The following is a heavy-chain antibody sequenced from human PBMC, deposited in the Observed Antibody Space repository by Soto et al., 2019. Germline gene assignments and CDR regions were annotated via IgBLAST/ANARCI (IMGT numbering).Heavy chain of an antibody. CDR2: IWYDGSNK. CDR1: GFTFSSYG. Sequence: QVQLVESGGGVVQPGRSLRLSCAASGFTFSSYGMHWVRQAPGKGLEWVAVIWYDGSNKYYADSVKGRFTISRDNSKNTLYLQMNGLRAEDTAVYYCARAYPGGDLVDYWGQGTLVTVSS. CDR3: ARAYPGGDLVDY. J-gene: IGHJ4*02. D-gene: IGHD2-21*02. V-gene: IGHV3-33*01.